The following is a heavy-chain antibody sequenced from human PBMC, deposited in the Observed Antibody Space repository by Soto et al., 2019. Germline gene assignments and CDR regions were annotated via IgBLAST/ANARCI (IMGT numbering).Heavy chain of an antibody. D-gene: IGHD6-6*01. V-gene: IGHV6-1*01. J-gene: IGHJ4*02. CDR1: GDSVSSNSAA. Sequence: SQTLSLTCAISGDSVSSNSAAWNWIRQSPSRGLEWLGRTYYRSKWYSAYAGSVRGRITINADTSKNQFSLHLNSVTPQDTAVYYCARGPSPLAYWGRGTVVTVSS. CDR3: ARGPSPLAY. CDR2: TYYRSKWYS.